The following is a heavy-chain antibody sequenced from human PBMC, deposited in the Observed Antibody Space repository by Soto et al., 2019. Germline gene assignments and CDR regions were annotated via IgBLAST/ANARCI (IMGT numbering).Heavy chain of an antibody. V-gene: IGHV3-64D*06. Sequence: HPGGSLRLSCSASGFTFRIYAMHWVRQAPGKGLEYVSAISSRGDNTYYADSVKGRFTISRDNSKNTLYLQMSSLRAEDTALYYWVKGPYSGSYSGYYGMDVWGQGTTVTVS. CDR1: GFTFRIYA. J-gene: IGHJ6*02. CDR3: VKGPYSGSYSGYYGMDV. D-gene: IGHD1-26*01. CDR2: ISSRGDNT.